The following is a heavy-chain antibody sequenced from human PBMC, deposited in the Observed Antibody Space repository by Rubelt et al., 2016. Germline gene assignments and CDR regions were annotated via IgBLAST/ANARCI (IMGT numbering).Heavy chain of an antibody. Sequence: EVHLLESGGGLVQPGGSLRLSCAASGFTFSSYAMNWVRQAPGKGLEWVSGISGSGGSTHFADSVKGRFTISRDNSKNTLYLQMKSRRAEVTDVYYCAKDRGRGDCSGGSCYWEYWGQGTLVTVSS. V-gene: IGHV3-23*01. CDR2: ISGSGGST. D-gene: IGHD2-15*01. CDR3: AKDRGRGDCSGGSCYWEY. J-gene: IGHJ4*02. CDR1: GFTFSSYA.